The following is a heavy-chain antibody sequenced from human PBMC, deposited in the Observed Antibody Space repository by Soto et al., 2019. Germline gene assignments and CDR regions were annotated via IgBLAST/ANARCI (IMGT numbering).Heavy chain of an antibody. V-gene: IGHV1-18*04. Sequence: ASVKVSCKASGYTFSSYYMHWVRQAPGQGLEWMGWISAYNGNTNYAQKLQGRVTMTTDTSTSTAYMELRSLRSDDTAVYYCARDPPPPDYWGQGTLVTVSS. CDR2: ISAYNGNT. J-gene: IGHJ4*02. CDR3: ARDPPPPDY. CDR1: GYTFSSYY.